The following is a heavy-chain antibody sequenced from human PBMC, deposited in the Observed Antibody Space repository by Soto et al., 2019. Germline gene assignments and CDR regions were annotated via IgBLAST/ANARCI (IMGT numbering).Heavy chain of an antibody. V-gene: IGHV3-33*01. Sequence: GGSLRLSCAASGFTFSNYGMHWVRQAPGKGLEWVALIWYDGNNKYYADSVKGRFTISRDNSKDTLYLQMNSLRAEDTAVYYCARDGYCSGGSCYSVPVFDFWGQGTLVTVSS. CDR1: GFTFSNYG. CDR2: IWYDGNNK. J-gene: IGHJ4*02. D-gene: IGHD2-15*01. CDR3: ARDGYCSGGSCYSVPVFDF.